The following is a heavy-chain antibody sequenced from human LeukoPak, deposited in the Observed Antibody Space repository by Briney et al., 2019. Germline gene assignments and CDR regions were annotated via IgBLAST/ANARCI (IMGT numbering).Heavy chain of an antibody. CDR1: GFTFDDYA. V-gene: IGHV3-9*01. CDR3: AKGTGSGWYYYFDY. D-gene: IGHD6-19*01. Sequence: GRSLRLSCAASGFTFDDYAMHWVRQAPGKGLEWVSGISWNSGSIGYADSVKGRFTISRDNAKNSLYLQMNSLGAEDTALYYCAKGTGSGWYYYFDYWGQGTLVTVSS. J-gene: IGHJ4*02. CDR2: ISWNSGSI.